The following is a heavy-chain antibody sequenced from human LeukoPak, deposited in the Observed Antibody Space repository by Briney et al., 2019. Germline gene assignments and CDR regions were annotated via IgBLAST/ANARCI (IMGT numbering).Heavy chain of an antibody. CDR3: AKGTRFGELYPYYFDY. CDR1: GFTFSSYG. J-gene: IGHJ4*02. CDR2: ISYDGSNK. D-gene: IGHD3-10*01. V-gene: IGHV3-30*18. Sequence: PGGSLRLSCAATGFTFSSYGMHWVRQAPGKGLEWVAVISYDGSNKYYADSVKGRFTISRDNSKNTLYLQMNSLRAEDTAVYYCAKGTRFGELYPYYFDYWGQGTLVTVSS.